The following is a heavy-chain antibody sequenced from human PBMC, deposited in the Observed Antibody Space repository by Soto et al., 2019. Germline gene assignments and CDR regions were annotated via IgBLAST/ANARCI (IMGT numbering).Heavy chain of an antibody. Sequence: GGSLRLSCAASGFTFSSYAMHWVRQAPGKGLEWVAVISYDGSNKYYADSVKGRFTISRDNSKNTLYLQMNSLRAGDRAVYYCARPHFTFGGVIATDYWGQGTLVTVSS. CDR3: ARPHFTFGGVIATDY. D-gene: IGHD3-16*02. CDR1: GFTFSSYA. J-gene: IGHJ4*02. CDR2: ISYDGSNK. V-gene: IGHV3-30-3*01.